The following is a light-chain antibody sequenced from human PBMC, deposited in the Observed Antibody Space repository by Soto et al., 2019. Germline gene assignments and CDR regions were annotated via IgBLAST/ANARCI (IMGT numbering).Light chain of an antibody. V-gene: IGKV3D-20*02. CDR1: QSFPSKS. Sequence: ELVLTQSPVTLSLSPGERATLSCRASQSFPSKSLAWYQRRPGQPPKLLIRAASSRATGIPDRFTGTGSGTDFSLTISSLQPEDFVTYFCQQSFSFPATFGGGTKVEIK. J-gene: IGKJ4*01. CDR2: AAS. CDR3: QQSFSFPAT.